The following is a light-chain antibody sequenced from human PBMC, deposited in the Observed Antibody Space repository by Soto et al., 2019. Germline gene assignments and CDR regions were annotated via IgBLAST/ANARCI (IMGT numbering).Light chain of an antibody. CDR3: QQYNNWLS. V-gene: IGKV3-15*01. CDR2: GAS. J-gene: IGKJ4*01. CDR1: QSVGSS. Sequence: IVMTQSPATLSVSPGERATLSCRASQSVGSSLAWYQQKRGQAPRLLIHGASTRATGIPARFIGSGSGTEFTLSISSLQSEDFAVYYCQQYNNWLSFRGGTKVDIK.